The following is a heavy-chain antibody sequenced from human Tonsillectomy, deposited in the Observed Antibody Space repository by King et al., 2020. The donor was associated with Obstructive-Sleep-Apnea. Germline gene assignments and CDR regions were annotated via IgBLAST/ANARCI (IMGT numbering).Heavy chain of an antibody. J-gene: IGHJ4*02. CDR1: GFTVSSNY. V-gene: IGHV3-53*04. Sequence: VQLVESGGGLVQPGGSLRLSCAASGFTVSSNYMSWVRQAPGKGLEWVSVIYSGGSTYYADSVKGRFTISRHNSKNTLYLQMNSLRAEDTAVYYCASLRGFGELYGLLPDYWGQGTLVTVSS. CDR2: IYSGGST. CDR3: ASLRGFGELYGLLPDY. D-gene: IGHD3-10*01.